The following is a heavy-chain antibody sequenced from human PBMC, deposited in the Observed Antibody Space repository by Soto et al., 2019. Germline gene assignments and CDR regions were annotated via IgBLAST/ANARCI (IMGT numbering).Heavy chain of an antibody. D-gene: IGHD3-9*01. Sequence: ASVKVSCTASGYTFTGYYMHWVRQAPGQGLEWMGWINPNSGGTNYAQKFQGWVTMTRDTSISTAYMELSRLRSDDTAVYYCARAYLTGYYVFDYWGQGTLVTVSS. CDR2: INPNSGGT. CDR1: GYTFTGYY. CDR3: ARAYLTGYYVFDY. J-gene: IGHJ4*02. V-gene: IGHV1-2*04.